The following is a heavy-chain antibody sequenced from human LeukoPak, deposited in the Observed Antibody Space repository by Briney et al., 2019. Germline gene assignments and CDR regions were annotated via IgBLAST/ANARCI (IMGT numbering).Heavy chain of an antibody. V-gene: IGHV3-33*01. CDR2: IWYDGSNK. CDR3: ARNIWLQFRNYGMDV. CDR1: GFTFSTYG. J-gene: IGHJ6*02. Sequence: GGSLRLSCAASGFTFSTYGMHWVRQAPGKGLEWVAVIWYDGSNKYYGDSVKGRFTISRDNSKNTLYLQMNSLRAEDTAVYYCARNIWLQFRNYGMDVWGHGTTVAVSS. D-gene: IGHD5-24*01.